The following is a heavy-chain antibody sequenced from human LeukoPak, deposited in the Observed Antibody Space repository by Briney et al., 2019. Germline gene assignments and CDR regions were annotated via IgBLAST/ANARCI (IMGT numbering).Heavy chain of an antibody. D-gene: IGHD6-13*01. CDR3: AKDPNSSSPH. CDR2: ISWNSGSI. V-gene: IGHV3-9*01. J-gene: IGHJ4*02. CDR1: GFTFDDYA. Sequence: GSSLRLSCAASGFTFDDYAMHWVRQAPGKGLEWVSGISWNSGSIGYADSVKGRFTISRDNAKNSLYLQMNSLRAEDTALYYCAKDPNSSSPHWGQGTLVTISS.